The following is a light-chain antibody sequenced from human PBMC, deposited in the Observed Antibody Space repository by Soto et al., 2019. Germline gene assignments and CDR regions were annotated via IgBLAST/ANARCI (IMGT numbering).Light chain of an antibody. Sequence: QPVLTQPPSASGTPGQRVTISCSGSSSNIGSNSVNWYQQLPGTAPKLLIYSNNQRPSGVPDRFSGSKSGTSASLAISGLQSEDEADYYCAAWDDSLNVYVVFGGGTKVTV. V-gene: IGLV1-44*01. J-gene: IGLJ2*01. CDR1: SSNIGSNS. CDR3: AAWDDSLNVYVV. CDR2: SNN.